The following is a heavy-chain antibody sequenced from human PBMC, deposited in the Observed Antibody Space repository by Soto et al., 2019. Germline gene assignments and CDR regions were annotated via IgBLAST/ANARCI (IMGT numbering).Heavy chain of an antibody. CDR1: GIILSNYW. CDR3: VREVVGTRYGMDV. V-gene: IGHV3-7*04. D-gene: IGHD1-1*01. J-gene: IGHJ6*02. Sequence: GGSLRLSCAASGIILSNYWMSWVRQAPGTGLEWVANINQDGSEKHYVDSVKGRFTISRDNAKNSLYLHMSSLKTEDAAVYYCVREVVGTRYGMDVWGQGTTVTVSS. CDR2: INQDGSEK.